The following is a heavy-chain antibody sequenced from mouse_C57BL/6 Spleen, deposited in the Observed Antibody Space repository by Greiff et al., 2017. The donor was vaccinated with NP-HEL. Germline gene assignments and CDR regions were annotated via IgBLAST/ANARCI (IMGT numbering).Heavy chain of an antibody. D-gene: IGHD2-3*01. CDR1: GFSLTSYG. V-gene: IGHV2-5*01. Sequence: VQLKESGPGLVQPSQSLSITCTVSGFSLTSYGVHWVRQSPGKGLEWLGVIWRGGSTDYNAAFMSRLSITKDNSKSQVFFKMNSLQAADTAIYYCAKMNQADGYYGGDYFDYWGQGTTLTVSS. J-gene: IGHJ2*01. CDR3: AKMNQADGYYGGDYFDY. CDR2: IWRGGST.